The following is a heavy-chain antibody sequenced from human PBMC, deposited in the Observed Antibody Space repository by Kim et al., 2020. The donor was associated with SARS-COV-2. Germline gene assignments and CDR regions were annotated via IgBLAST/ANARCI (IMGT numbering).Heavy chain of an antibody. J-gene: IGHJ4*02. Sequence: ASVKVSCKASGYTFTSYGISWVRQAPGQGLEWMGWISAYNGNTNYAQKLQGRVTMTTDTSTSTAYMELRSLRSDDTAVYYCARDASIQRRDLFSSSWRAPSFFDYWGQGTLVTVSS. CDR1: GYTFTSYG. CDR3: ARDASIQRRDLFSSSWRAPSFFDY. V-gene: IGHV1-18*04. CDR2: ISAYNGNT. D-gene: IGHD6-13*01.